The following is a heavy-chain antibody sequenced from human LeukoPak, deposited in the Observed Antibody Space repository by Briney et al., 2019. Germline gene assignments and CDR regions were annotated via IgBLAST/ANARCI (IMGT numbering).Heavy chain of an antibody. CDR3: VRWDILTGSGDY. CDR2: INSDGIT. Sequence: PGGSLRLSCAASGFTFSSCWMHWVRQVPGKGLEWVSRINSDGITNYADSVKGRFTISRDNAKNTLFLQMNSLTVEDTALYYCVRWDILTGSGDYWGQGTLVTVSS. J-gene: IGHJ4*02. D-gene: IGHD3-9*01. CDR1: GFTFSSCW. V-gene: IGHV3-74*01.